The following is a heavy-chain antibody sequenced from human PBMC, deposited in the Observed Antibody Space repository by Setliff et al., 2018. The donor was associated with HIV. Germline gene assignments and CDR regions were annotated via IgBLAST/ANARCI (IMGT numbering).Heavy chain of an antibody. CDR2: INWNGGSR. CDR3: ARPLLRTNTVYGILGNWFDS. D-gene: IGHD2-8*01. V-gene: IGHV3-20*04. CDR1: GFSFDDYG. Sequence: PGGSLRLSCAASGFSFDDYGMSWVRQAPGKGLEWVSGINWNGGSRGYAGSVWGRFTISRDNAKNSLYLQMSSLRAEDTAVYYCARPLLRTNTVYGILGNWFDSWGRGTLVTVSS. J-gene: IGHJ5*01.